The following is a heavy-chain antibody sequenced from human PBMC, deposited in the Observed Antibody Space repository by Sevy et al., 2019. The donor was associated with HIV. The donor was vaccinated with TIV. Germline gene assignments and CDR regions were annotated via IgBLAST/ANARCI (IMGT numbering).Heavy chain of an antibody. V-gene: IGHV3-11*01. CDR3: TRESRVHNFGLWSYYSDYFDV. CDR1: GFSFTSHY. CDR2: ISTSGGAV. Sequence: GGYLRLSCAASGFSFTSHYINCIRQAPGKGLEWISYISTSGGAVYYADSVKSRFTISRDNGKNTVDLQMNTLRDEDTAVYYCTRESRVHNFGLWSYYSDYFDVWGQGTMVTVSS. J-gene: IGHJ3*01. D-gene: IGHD3-10*01.